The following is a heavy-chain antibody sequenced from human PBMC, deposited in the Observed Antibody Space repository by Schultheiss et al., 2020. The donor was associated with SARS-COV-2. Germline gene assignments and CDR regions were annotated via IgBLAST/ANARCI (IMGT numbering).Heavy chain of an antibody. V-gene: IGHV4-30-2*05. CDR3: ARVSSSWYSVDY. CDR2: IFHGGST. CDR1: GASISSGGYS. D-gene: IGHD6-13*01. Sequence: LRLSCAVSGASISSGGYSWSWIRQPPGKGLEWIGSIFHGGSTYYNPSLKSRVTISLDTSKNQFSLKLSSVTAADTAVYYCARVSSSWYSVDYWGQGTLVTVSS. J-gene: IGHJ4*02.